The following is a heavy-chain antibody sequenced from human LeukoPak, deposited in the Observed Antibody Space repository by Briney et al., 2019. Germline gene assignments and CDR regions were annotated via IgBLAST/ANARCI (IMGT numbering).Heavy chain of an antibody. CDR1: GFTFSSYA. V-gene: IGHV3-23*01. CDR2: ISGSGGST. D-gene: IGHD1-26*01. CDR3: AKDPSGSYYGGDY. J-gene: IGHJ4*02. Sequence: GGSLRLSCAASGFTFSSYAMSWVRQAPGKGLEWVSAISGSGGSTYYADSVKGRFTISRDNSKNTLYLQMNSLRAEDTAVYHCAKDPSGSYYGGDYWGQGTLVTVSS.